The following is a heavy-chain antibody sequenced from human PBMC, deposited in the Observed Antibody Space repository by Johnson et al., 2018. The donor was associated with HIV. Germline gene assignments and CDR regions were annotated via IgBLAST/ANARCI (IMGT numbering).Heavy chain of an antibody. J-gene: IGHJ3*02. CDR3: ARDITPHKEGDAFDI. CDR1: GFTFSNAW. CDR2: INWNGGST. V-gene: IGHV3-20*04. Sequence: VQLVESGGGLVKPGGSLRLSCAASGFTFSNAWMSWVRQVPGKGLEWVSGINWNGGSTGYADSVKGRFTISRDNAKNSLYLQMNSLRAEDTAVYYCARDITPHKEGDAFDIWGQGTMVTVSS. D-gene: IGHD1-14*01.